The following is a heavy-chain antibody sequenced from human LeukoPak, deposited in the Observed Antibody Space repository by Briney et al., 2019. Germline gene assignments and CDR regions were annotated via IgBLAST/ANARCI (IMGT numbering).Heavy chain of an antibody. D-gene: IGHD2-2*01. CDR3: ARHHIVVVPAAAYDAFDI. CDR2: IYYSGST. CDR1: GGSISSYY. J-gene: IGHJ3*02. Sequence: SETLSLTCTVSGGSISSYYWSWIRQPPGKGLEWIGYIYYSGSTNYNPSLKSRVTISVDTSKNQFSLKLSSVTAADTAVYYCARHHIVVVPAAAYDAFDIWGQGTMVTVSS. V-gene: IGHV4-59*01.